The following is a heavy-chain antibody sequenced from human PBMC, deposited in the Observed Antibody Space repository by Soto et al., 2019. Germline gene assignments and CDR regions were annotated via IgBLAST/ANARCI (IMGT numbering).Heavy chain of an antibody. D-gene: IGHD4-4*01. J-gene: IGHJ6*02. CDR1: GVTFSRYA. CDR2: ISGSGGST. CDR3: AIISSVLQYXPYDGLYV. Sequence: RSLRLSCAASGVTFSRYAMSWVRQAPGKGLEWVSSISGSGGSTYYADSVKGRFTISRDNSKNTLYLQMNSLRAEDTAVYYCAIISSVLQYXPYDGLYVWGQGTTVTVSS. V-gene: IGHV3-23*01.